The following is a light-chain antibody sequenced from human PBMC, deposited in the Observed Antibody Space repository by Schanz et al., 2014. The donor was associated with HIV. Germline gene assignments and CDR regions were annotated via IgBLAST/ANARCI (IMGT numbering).Light chain of an antibody. J-gene: IGKJ4*01. CDR1: QTISSF. Sequence: DIQMTQSPSSLSASVGDRVTITCRASQTISSFLNWYQQKPGRAPRLLIYGASSLQSGVPSRFSGSGSGTDFTLTISSLQPEDIATYYCQQSDSTPFTFGGGTKVEIK. CDR3: QQSDSTPFT. V-gene: IGKV1-39*01. CDR2: GAS.